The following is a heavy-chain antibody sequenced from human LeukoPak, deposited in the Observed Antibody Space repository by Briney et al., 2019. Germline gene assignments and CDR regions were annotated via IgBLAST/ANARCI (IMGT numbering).Heavy chain of an antibody. J-gene: IGHJ4*02. CDR2: IKEDGSEKK. V-gene: IGHV3-7*04. CDR3: ARGGYRYEY. Sequence: PGGSLRLSCAASGFTFSSYWMSWVRQAPGKGLEWVANIKEDGSEKKYYEDSVKGRFTISRDNTKKSLYLQMNSLRAEDTAMYHCARGGYRYEYWGQGTLVTVSS. D-gene: IGHD5-12*01. CDR1: GFTFSSYW.